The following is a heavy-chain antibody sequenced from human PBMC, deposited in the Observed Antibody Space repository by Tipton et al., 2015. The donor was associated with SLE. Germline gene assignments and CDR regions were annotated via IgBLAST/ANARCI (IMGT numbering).Heavy chain of an antibody. D-gene: IGHD5-24*01. CDR1: GDSIDNNY. V-gene: IGHV4-59*08. Sequence: TLSLTCSVSGDSIDNNYWSWIRQPPGKGLEWIGCVYYSGSTKYNPSLKSRVSMPVDTSNNRFSLWLTSVTAADTAVYYCARQGSGYNWGFYFGMDVWGLGTTVTVSS. J-gene: IGHJ6*02. CDR2: VYYSGST. CDR3: ARQGSGYNWGFYFGMDV.